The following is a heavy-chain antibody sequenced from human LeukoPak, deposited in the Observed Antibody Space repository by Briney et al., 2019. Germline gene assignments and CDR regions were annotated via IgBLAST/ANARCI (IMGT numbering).Heavy chain of an antibody. CDR2: ISSSSSYI. J-gene: IGHJ4*02. CDR3: ARETSLYSSGYPLY. CDR1: GFTFSSYS. V-gene: IGHV3-21*01. Sequence: PGGSLRLSCAASGFTFSSYSMNWVRQAPGKGLEWVSSISSSSSYIYYADSVKGRFTISRDNAKSSLYLQINSLRAEDTAVYYCARETSLYSSGYPLYWGQGTLVTVSS. D-gene: IGHD3-22*01.